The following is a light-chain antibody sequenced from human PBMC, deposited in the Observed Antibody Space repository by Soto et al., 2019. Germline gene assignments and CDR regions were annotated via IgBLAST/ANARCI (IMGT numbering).Light chain of an antibody. V-gene: IGKV2D-29*02. J-gene: IGKJ5*01. CDR3: MQSTQLPPT. CDR2: DVS. Sequence: DVVMTQTPLSLSVAPGQPASISCKSSQSLLHITGETFLFWYLQKPGQSPQLLIYDVSTRVSGVPDRFSGSWSGTDFTLEISRVETDDVGIYYCMQSTQLPPTFGQGTRLGIE. CDR1: QSLLHITGETF.